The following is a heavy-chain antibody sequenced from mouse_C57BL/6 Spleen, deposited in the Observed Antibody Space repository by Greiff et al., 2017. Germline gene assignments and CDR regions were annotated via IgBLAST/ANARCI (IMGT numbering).Heavy chain of an antibody. V-gene: IGHV1-9*01. CDR3: SRSGPWFAY. J-gene: IGHJ3*01. CDR2: ILPGSGST. Sequence: QVKLMQSGAELMKPGASVKLSCKATGYTFTGYWIEWVKQRPGHGLEWIGEILPGSGSTNTNEKFKGKATFTADTSTNTAYVQLGSRTTEDSAIVYYSRSGPWFAYWGQGTLVTVAA. CDR1: GYTFTGYW.